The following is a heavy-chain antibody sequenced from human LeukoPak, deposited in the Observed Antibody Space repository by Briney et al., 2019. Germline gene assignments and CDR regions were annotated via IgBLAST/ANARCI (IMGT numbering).Heavy chain of an antibody. CDR2: FSDSGGST. D-gene: IGHD4-17*01. J-gene: IGHJ6*03. CDR3: AKGAVTTPAYYYYYMDV. Sequence: GGSMRLSCAAYGFTFSNYAMSWVRQAPGKGLEWVSAFSDSGGSTYYADSVKGRFTISRDNSKNTLFLQMNSLRAEDTAVYYCAKGAVTTPAYYYYYMDVWGKGTTVTVSS. CDR1: GFTFSNYA. V-gene: IGHV3-23*01.